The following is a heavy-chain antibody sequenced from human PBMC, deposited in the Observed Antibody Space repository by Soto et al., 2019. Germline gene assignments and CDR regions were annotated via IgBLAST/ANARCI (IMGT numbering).Heavy chain of an antibody. CDR1: GFTFSSYG. V-gene: IGHV3-33*01. D-gene: IGHD3-9*01. CDR2: IWYDGGNK. CDR3: ARRSEPRGFLSRYTLDYGLDV. J-gene: IGHJ6*02. Sequence: QEQLVESGGGVVQPGGSLRLSCAASGFTFSSYGMHWVRQAPGKGLEWVAVIWYDGGNKYYADSVKGRFIISRDNSKNTLYLQMYGLGAEDTAIYYCARRSEPRGFLSRYTLDYGLDVWGQGTTVTVSS.